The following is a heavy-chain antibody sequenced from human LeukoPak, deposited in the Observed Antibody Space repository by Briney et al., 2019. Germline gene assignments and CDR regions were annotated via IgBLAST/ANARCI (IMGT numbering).Heavy chain of an antibody. CDR1: GYSFTNYT. Sequence: SVKVSCKASGYSFTNYTMNWVRQAPGQGLEWMGGIIPIFGTANYAQKFQGRVTITADESTSTAYMELSSLRSEDTAVYYCARGPSCTNGVCLGIFGFYWNWFDPWGQGTLVTVSS. CDR2: IIPIFGTA. CDR3: ARGPSCTNGVCLGIFGFYWNWFDP. V-gene: IGHV1-69*13. D-gene: IGHD2-8*01. J-gene: IGHJ5*02.